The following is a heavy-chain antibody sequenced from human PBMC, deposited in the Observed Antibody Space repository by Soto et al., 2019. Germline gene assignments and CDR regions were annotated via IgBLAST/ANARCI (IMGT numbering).Heavy chain of an antibody. V-gene: IGHV3-48*02. CDR3: ARDQYDSSGYYPFDY. CDR1: GFTFSSYS. Sequence: GGSLRLSCAASGFTFSSYSMNWVRQAPGKGLEWVSYISSSSSTIYYADSVKGRFTISRDNAKNSLYLQMNRLRDEDTAVYYCARDQYDSSGYYPFDYWGQGTMVTVSS. D-gene: IGHD3-22*01. J-gene: IGHJ4*02. CDR2: ISSSSSTI.